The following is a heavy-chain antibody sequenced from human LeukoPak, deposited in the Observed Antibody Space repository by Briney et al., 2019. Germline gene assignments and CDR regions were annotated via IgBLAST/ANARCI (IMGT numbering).Heavy chain of an antibody. CDR1: GYSISSGYF. Sequence: SETLSLTCTVSGYSISSGYFWGWIRQPPGKGLEWIGSFYHSGITYYNPSLKSRVTISVEMSKNQFSLKLSSVTAADTAVYYCAREDPGYSYGPPDYWGQGTLVTVSS. V-gene: IGHV4-38-2*02. CDR2: FYHSGIT. J-gene: IGHJ4*02. D-gene: IGHD5-18*01. CDR3: AREDPGYSYGPPDY.